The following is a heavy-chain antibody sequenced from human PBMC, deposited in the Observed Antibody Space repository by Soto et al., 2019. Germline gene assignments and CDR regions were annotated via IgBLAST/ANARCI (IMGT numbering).Heavy chain of an antibody. CDR2: ISAYNGNT. J-gene: IGHJ5*02. CDR3: ARNFYGDQPGWFAP. CDR1: GYTFTSYG. V-gene: IGHV1-18*01. Sequence: QVQLVQSGAEVKKPGSSVKVSCKASGYTFTSYGVSWVRQAPGQGLEWMGWISAYNGNTNYAQKLQGRVTMTTDTSTSTAYMGLRSLRPDDTAVYYCARNFYGDQPGWFAPWGQGTLVTVSS. D-gene: IGHD4-17*01.